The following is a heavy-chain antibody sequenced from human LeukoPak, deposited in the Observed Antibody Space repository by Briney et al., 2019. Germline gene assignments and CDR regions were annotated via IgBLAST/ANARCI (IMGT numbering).Heavy chain of an antibody. CDR2: INSDGSST. D-gene: IGHD6-13*01. V-gene: IGHV3-74*01. J-gene: IGHJ5*02. CDR3: ARVSSSTTNWFDP. CDR1: GFTFSSYW. Sequence: TGGSLRLSCAASGFTFSSYWMHWVRQAPGKGLVWVSRINSDGSSTSYADSVEGRFTISRDNAKNTLYLQMNSLRAEDTAVYYCARVSSSTTNWFDPWGQGTLVTVSS.